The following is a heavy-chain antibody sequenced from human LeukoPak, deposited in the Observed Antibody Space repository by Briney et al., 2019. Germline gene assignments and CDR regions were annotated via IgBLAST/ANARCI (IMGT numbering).Heavy chain of an antibody. CDR3: ARSDWFDP. CDR1: GFTLSQYW. J-gene: IGHJ5*02. Sequence: GGSLRLSCAASGFTLSQYWMSWVRQAPGKGMVWVSRINGDVTTTTYADFVKGRFTISRDNAKNTLYMQMNSLRAEDTAIYYCARSDWFDPWGQGTLVTVSS. V-gene: IGHV3-74*01. CDR2: INGDVTTT.